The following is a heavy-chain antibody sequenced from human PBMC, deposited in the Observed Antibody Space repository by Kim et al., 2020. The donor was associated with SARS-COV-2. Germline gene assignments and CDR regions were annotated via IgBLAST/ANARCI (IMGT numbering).Heavy chain of an antibody. V-gene: IGHV1-3*01. CDR3: ARDLGDTVVILDY. D-gene: IGHD2-15*01. CDR1: GYTFTSYA. J-gene: IGHJ4*02. CDR2: INAGNGNT. Sequence: ASVKVSCKASGYTFTSYAMHWVRQAPGQRLEWMGWINAGNGNTKYSQKFQGRVTITRDTSASTAYMELSSLRSEDTAVYYCARDLGDTVVILDYWGQGTLVTVSS.